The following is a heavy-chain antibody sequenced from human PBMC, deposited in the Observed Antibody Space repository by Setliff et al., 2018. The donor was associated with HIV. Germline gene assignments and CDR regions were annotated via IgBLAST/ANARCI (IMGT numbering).Heavy chain of an antibody. J-gene: IGHJ3*02. CDR1: GYTFTSYG. CDR2: ISTYNGNT. D-gene: IGHD2-8*01. CDR3: ATKVYCTNGVCLDAFDI. Sequence: ASVKVSCKASGYTFTSYGIGWVRQAPGQGLEWMGWISTYNGNTNYAQKLQGRVTMTTDTSTSTAYMELSRLRSDDTAVYYCATKVYCTNGVCLDAFDIWGQGTTVTVS. V-gene: IGHV1-18*01.